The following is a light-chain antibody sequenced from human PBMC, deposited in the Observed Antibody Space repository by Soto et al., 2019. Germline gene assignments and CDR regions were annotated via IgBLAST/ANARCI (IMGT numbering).Light chain of an antibody. J-gene: IGKJ4*02. CDR3: QQTDSFPFT. CDR1: QGVSTW. Sequence: DIQMTQSPSSVSASVGDRVTLTCRASQGVSTWLAWFQQRPGKAPKLLIHSRSTLQPGVPSRFSGSGSGTDFLLTISSLQPEDVAVYYCQQTDSFPFTFGGGTRVEIK. CDR2: SRS. V-gene: IGKV1-12*02.